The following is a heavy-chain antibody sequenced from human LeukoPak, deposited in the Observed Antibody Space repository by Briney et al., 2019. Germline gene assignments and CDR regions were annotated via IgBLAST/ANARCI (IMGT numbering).Heavy chain of an antibody. V-gene: IGHV3-23*01. J-gene: IGHJ4*02. Sequence: PGGSLRLSCAASGFSFSTYTMTWVRQAPGKGLEWVSGIVASGGDTFYADSVKGRFTTSRDNSKNTLYLQMNSLRAEDTAVYYCASRNWYIDYWGQGTLVTVSS. D-gene: IGHD1-14*01. CDR2: IVASGGDT. CDR3: ASRNWYIDY. CDR1: GFSFSTYT.